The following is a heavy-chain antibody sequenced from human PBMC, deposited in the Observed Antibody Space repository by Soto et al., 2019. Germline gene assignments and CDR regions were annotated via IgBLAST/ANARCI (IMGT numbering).Heavy chain of an antibody. CDR2: ISGSGGST. D-gene: IGHD4-4*01. Sequence: GGSIEISCAASGLTFNSYAMSWVRQAPGKGLEWVSAISGSGGSTYYADSVKGRFTISRDNSKNTLYLQMNSLRAEDTAVYYCANPNSSPPWGQGTLVTVSS. V-gene: IGHV3-23*01. J-gene: IGHJ5*02. CDR1: GLTFNSYA. CDR3: ANPNSSPP.